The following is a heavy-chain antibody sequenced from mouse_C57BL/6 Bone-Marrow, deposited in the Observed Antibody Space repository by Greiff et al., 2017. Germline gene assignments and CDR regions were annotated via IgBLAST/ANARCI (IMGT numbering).Heavy chain of an antibody. V-gene: IGHV1-53*01. Sequence: QVQLQQPGTELVKPGASVKLSCTASGSTFTSYWMHWVQQSPGQGLEWVGNINTSNGGTNYNEKVKSKATLTVDNSSSTAYMQLSSLTSEDSAVYYCARCGRLRREDWFAYWGQGTLVTVSA. CDR1: GSTFTSYW. CDR3: ARCGRLRREDWFAY. CDR2: INTSNGGT. J-gene: IGHJ3*01. D-gene: IGHD2-2*01.